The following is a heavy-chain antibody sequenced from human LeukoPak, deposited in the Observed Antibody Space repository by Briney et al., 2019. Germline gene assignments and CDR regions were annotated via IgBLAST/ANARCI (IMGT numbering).Heavy chain of an antibody. Sequence: ASVTVSCMASGYTFTSYDINWVRQAPGQGLEWMGWMNPNSGNTGYAQKFKGRVTITRNNSMSTAYMELSSLRSEDTAVYYCARVGYCSGGSCYFYFDYWGQGTLATVAS. CDR3: ARVGYCSGGSCYFYFDY. J-gene: IGHJ4*02. V-gene: IGHV1-8*01. CDR1: GYTFTSYD. CDR2: MNPNSGNT. D-gene: IGHD2-15*01.